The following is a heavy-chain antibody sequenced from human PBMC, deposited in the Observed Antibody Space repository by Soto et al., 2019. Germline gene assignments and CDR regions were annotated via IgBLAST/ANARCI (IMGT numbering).Heavy chain of an antibody. Sequence: GGSLRLSCAASGFTFRSYAMTWVRQAPGKGLEWVSTISGHDGTTHHADSVKGRFTISRDDSKGSLFLQMNSLRAEDTALYYCAREYSSFSSLEYWGQGTLVTVLL. J-gene: IGHJ4*02. CDR2: ISGHDGTT. D-gene: IGHD3-22*01. CDR1: GFTFRSYA. CDR3: AREYSSFSSLEY. V-gene: IGHV3-23*01.